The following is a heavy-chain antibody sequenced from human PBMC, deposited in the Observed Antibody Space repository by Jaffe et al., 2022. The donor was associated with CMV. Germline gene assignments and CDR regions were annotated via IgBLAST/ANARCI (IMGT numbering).Heavy chain of an antibody. CDR2: IEDDGSQQ. J-gene: IGHJ5*02. CDR3: SPVDGP. Sequence: EVQVVESGGGLVQPGGSLRLSCAGSGFGFSSHWMSWVRQAPGKGLEWVANIEDDGSQQYYVDSVKGRFTISRDNTKNSLYLHLNSLRVEDTAVYYCSPVDGPWGQGTLVTVSS. CDR1: GFGFSSHW. V-gene: IGHV3-7*01.